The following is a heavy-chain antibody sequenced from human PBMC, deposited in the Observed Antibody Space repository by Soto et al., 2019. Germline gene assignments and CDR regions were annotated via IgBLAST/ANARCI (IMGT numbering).Heavy chain of an antibody. J-gene: IGHJ5*01. V-gene: IGHV3-74*01. CDR3: SNWFDS. CDR2: INGDGSST. CDR1: GFTFSSYW. Sequence: EVQLVESGGGLVQPGGSLRLSCAASGFTFSSYWMHWFRQAPGKGLVWVSRINGDGSSTGYADSVKGRFTNSRDNAKNTLYLQMNSLRGEVTAVYYCSNWFDSWGQGTLVTVSS.